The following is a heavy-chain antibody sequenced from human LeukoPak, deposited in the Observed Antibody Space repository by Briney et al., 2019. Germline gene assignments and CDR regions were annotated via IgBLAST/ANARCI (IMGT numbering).Heavy chain of an antibody. CDR1: GFTFNYAW. D-gene: IGHD1-7*01. V-gene: IGHV3-15*04. J-gene: IGHJ6*02. CDR3: TTDEDWNYARKDV. CDR2: TVSEIDGGTT. Sequence: RAGGSLRLSCAASGFTFNYAWMSWVRQVPEKGLEWVGQTVSEIDGGTTDYATPVKGRFTISRDDSKSTLYLQMNSLKIEDTAVYYCTTDEDWNYARKDVWGQGATVIVSS.